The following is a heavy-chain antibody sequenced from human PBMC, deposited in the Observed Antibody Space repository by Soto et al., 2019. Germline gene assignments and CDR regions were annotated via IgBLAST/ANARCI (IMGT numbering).Heavy chain of an antibody. D-gene: IGHD3-16*01. CDR1: GGLFSSFA. CDR2: IIPVFGTT. CDR3: ARGGGPYVWFNEF. Sequence: QEQLVQSGPEVKKPGSSVKVSCKDSGGLFSSFAISWVRQAPGEGLEWLGGIIPVFGTTNYAEKFQGRVTITAEESQNTAYMELNSLTSGDTGIYYCARGGGPYVWFNEFWGQVTLVTVAS. J-gene: IGHJ4*02. V-gene: IGHV1-69*01.